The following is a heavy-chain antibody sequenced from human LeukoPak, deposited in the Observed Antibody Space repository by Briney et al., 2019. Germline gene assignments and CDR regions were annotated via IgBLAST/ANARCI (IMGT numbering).Heavy chain of an antibody. V-gene: IGHV1-18*01. Sequence: ASVKVSCKASGYTFTSYGISWVRQAPGQGLEWMGWISAYNGNTNYAQKLQGRVTMTTDTSTSTAYMELRSLRSDDTAVYYCARGLANCSSTSCYRKHDAFDIWGQGTMVTVSS. J-gene: IGHJ3*02. CDR2: ISAYNGNT. D-gene: IGHD2-2*02. CDR1: GYTFTSYG. CDR3: ARGLANCSSTSCYRKHDAFDI.